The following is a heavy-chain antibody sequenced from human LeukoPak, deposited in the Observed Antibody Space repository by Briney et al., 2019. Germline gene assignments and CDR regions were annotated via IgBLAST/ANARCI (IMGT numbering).Heavy chain of an antibody. CDR3: VKEVGAAVGRSSFDY. V-gene: IGHV3-9*01. CDR1: GFSFSIHG. CDR2: ISWNSATI. Sequence: GGSLRLSCAASGFSFSIHGMGWVRRAPGKGLEWVSHISWNSATIEYADSVKGRFTISRDNAKNSLYLQMNSLRAEDTALYYCVKEVGAAVGRSSFDYWGQGTLVTVSS. D-gene: IGHD6-13*01. J-gene: IGHJ4*02.